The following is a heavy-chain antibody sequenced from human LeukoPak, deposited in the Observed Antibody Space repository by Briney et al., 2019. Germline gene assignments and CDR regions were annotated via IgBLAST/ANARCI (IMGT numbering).Heavy chain of an antibody. CDR1: GFTFSSYA. CDR2: ISGSGGST. V-gene: IGHV3-23*01. Sequence: HPGGSLRLSCAASGFTFSSYAMSWVRQAPGKGLEWVSAISGSGGSTYYADSVKGRFTISRDNSKNTLYLQMNSLRAEDTAVYYCAKEDTDSSGWYSTFGDAFDIWGQGTMVTVSS. CDR3: AKEDTDSSGWYSTFGDAFDI. D-gene: IGHD6-19*01. J-gene: IGHJ3*02.